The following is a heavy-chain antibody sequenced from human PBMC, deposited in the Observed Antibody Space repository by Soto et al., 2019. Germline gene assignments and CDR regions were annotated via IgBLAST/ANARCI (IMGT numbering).Heavy chain of an antibody. CDR2: IYYSGST. CDR1: GGSISSGGYY. D-gene: IGHD2-15*01. CDR3: ARDLQGGFLGS. Sequence: QVQLQESGPGLVKPSQTLSLTCTVSGGSISSGGYYWSWIRQHPGKGLEGNGHIYYSGSTYYNPSLKSRVTISVDTSKNQVSLKLSSVTAADTAVYYRARDLQGGFLGSWGQGTLVTVSS. V-gene: IGHV4-31*03. J-gene: IGHJ5*02.